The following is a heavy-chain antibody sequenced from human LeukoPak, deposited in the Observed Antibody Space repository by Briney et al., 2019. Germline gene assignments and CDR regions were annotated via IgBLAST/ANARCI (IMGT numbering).Heavy chain of an antibody. CDR1: GLTFSSYW. D-gene: IGHD6-6*01. Sequence: PGGSLRLSCAASGLTFSSYWMHWVRQYPGKGLVWVSRINTDGSIISYADSVKGRFTISRDNAKNTLYLQMNSLRAEDTAVYYCASYGMAARPGHFEYWGQGTPVTVSS. CDR2: INTDGSII. J-gene: IGHJ4*02. CDR3: ASYGMAARPGHFEY. V-gene: IGHV3-74*01.